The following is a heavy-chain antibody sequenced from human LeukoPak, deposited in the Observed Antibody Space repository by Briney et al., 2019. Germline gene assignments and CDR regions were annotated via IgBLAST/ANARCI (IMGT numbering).Heavy chain of an antibody. V-gene: IGHV4-4*02. Sequence: SETLSLTCAVSGDSVVNGDWWTWVRPPPGKGLEWIGEVSHSGYTNYNPSLESRVAISIDKSNNHFSLTLRSVSAADTAVYFCSRRSATYTWYLDVWGRGTLITVSS. CDR2: VSHSGYT. D-gene: IGHD3-10*01. CDR1: GDSVVNGDW. CDR3: SRRSATYTWYLDV. J-gene: IGHJ2*01.